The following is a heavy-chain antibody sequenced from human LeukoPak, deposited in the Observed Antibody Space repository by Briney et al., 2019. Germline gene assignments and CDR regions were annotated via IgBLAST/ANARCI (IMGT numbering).Heavy chain of an antibody. CDR2: IRSTANNYAT. J-gene: IGHJ5*02. CDR3: GREDCNNVRCYGASDA. CDR1: GFTFSGSA. V-gene: IGHV3-73*01. D-gene: IGHD2-2*01. Sequence: GGSLKLSCAGSGFTFSGSAMHWVRQASGKGLEWVGRIRSTANNYATAYAASLKGRFTISRDDSKNTAYLQMNSLRGEDTAVYYCGREDCNNVRCYGASDAWGQGTLVTVSS.